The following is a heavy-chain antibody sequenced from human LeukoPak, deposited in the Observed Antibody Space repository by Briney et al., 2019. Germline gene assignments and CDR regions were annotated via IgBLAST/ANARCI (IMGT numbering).Heavy chain of an antibody. V-gene: IGHV3-30*18. J-gene: IGHJ4*02. CDR1: GFTFSSYG. Sequence: GGSLRLSCAASGFTFSSYGMHWVRQAPGKGLEWVAVISYDGSNKYYADSVKGRFTISRDNSKNTLYLQMNSLRAEDTAVYYCAKAVGAQTYYFDYWGQGTLVTVSS. CDR3: AKAVGAQTYYFDY. D-gene: IGHD1-26*01. CDR2: ISYDGSNK.